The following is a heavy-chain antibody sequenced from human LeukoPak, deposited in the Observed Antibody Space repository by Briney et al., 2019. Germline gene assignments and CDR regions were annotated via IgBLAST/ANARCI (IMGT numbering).Heavy chain of an antibody. CDR3: ARAFQRSGYVSGYYYYYMDV. D-gene: IGHD5-12*01. Sequence: GSLRLSCAASGFTFSSYWMSWIRQPPGKGLEWIGYIYYSGSTNYNPSLKSRVTISVDTSKNQFSLKLSSVTAADTAVYYCARAFQRSGYVSGYYYYYMDVWGKGTTVTVSS. J-gene: IGHJ6*03. CDR1: GFTFSSYW. CDR2: IYYSGST. V-gene: IGHV4-59*01.